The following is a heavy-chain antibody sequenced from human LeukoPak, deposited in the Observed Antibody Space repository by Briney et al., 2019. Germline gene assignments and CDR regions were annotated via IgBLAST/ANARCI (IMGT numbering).Heavy chain of an antibody. J-gene: IGHJ4*02. D-gene: IGHD2-21*02. Sequence: GGSLRLSCAASGFTFSSYSMNWVRQAPGKGLEWVANIKQDGSEKYYVDSVKGRFTISRDNAKNSLYLQMNSLRAEDTAVYYCARVHIVVVTATLHFDYWGQGTLVTVSS. CDR1: GFTFSSYS. V-gene: IGHV3-7*01. CDR3: ARVHIVVVTATLHFDY. CDR2: IKQDGSEK.